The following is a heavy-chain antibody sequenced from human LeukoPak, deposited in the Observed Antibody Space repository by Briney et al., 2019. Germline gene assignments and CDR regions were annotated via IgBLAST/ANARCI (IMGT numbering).Heavy chain of an antibody. D-gene: IGHD5-18*01. CDR2: INYSGRT. J-gene: IGHJ4*02. CDR1: GGSISTYY. CDR3: ARDTDTAMVSSDY. V-gene: IGHV4-59*01. Sequence: SETLSLTCTVSGGSISTYYWSWVRQSPGKGLEWIGYINYSGRTNSSPSLKSRVAISVDTSKNQFSLRLSSVTAADTAVNYCARDTDTAMVSSDYWGQGTLVTVSS.